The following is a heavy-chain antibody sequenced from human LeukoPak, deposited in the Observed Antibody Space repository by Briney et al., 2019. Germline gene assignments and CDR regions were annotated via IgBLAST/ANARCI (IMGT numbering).Heavy chain of an antibody. J-gene: IGHJ4*02. CDR3: ARVTSGSYHY. D-gene: IGHD1-26*01. CDR1: GYTFTGYY. CDR2: INAKNGDT. V-gene: IGHV1-2*02. Sequence: ASVTVSCKASGYTFTGYYLHWVRQAPGQGLEWMRWINAKNGDTEYAQKLQGRVTMTRDTSISTAYMELASLRYDDTAVYFCARVTSGSYHYWGQGTLVTVSS.